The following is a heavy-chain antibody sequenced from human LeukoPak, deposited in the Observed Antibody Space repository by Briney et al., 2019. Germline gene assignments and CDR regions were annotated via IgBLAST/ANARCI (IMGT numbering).Heavy chain of an antibody. D-gene: IGHD6-13*01. J-gene: IGHJ5*02. CDR1: GSSISSGSYY. Sequence: SETLSLTCSVSGSSISSGSYYWSWIRQPAGKGLEWIGRIYTSGSTNYNPSLKSRVTISADTSKNQFSLNLNSVTAADTAVYYCARITAAGTGFDPWGQGTLVTVSS. CDR2: IYTSGST. CDR3: ARITAAGTGFDP. V-gene: IGHV4-61*02.